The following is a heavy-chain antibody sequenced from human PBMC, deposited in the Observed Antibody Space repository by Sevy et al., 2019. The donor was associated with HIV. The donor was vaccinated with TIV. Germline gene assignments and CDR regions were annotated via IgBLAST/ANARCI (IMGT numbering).Heavy chain of an antibody. D-gene: IGHD4-4*01. CDR2: ISGSGGST. V-gene: IGHV3-23*01. CDR3: AKVATVTTFRYFDY. Sequence: GGSLRLSCAASGFTFSSYAMSWVRQAPGKGLEWVSAISGSGGSTYYADSVKGRFTISGDNSKNTLSPQMNSLSAEATAVYYCAKVATVTTFRYFDYWGQGTLVTVSS. CDR1: GFTFSSYA. J-gene: IGHJ4*02.